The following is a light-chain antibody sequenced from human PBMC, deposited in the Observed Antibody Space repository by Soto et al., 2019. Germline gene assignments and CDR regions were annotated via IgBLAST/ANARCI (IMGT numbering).Light chain of an antibody. J-gene: IGKJ1*01. CDR1: QSVSNNY. CDR2: GAS. CDR3: QQYGSSGT. Sequence: MSQSPGTLSLSPGQRATLSCRASQSVSNNYLAWYQQKPGQAPRLLIYGASNRATGIPDRFSGSGSGTDFTLTISRLEPEDFAVYYCQQYGSSGTFGQGTKVDIK. V-gene: IGKV3-20*01.